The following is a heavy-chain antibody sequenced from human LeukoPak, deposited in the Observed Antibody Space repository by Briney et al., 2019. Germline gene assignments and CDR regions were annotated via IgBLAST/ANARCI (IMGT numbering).Heavy chain of an antibody. D-gene: IGHD3-9*01. CDR3: AKDLYTYDILTGPFDY. CDR1: GFTFSSYA. CDR2: ISGSGGST. V-gene: IGHV3-23*01. J-gene: IGHJ4*02. Sequence: PGGSLRLSCAASGFTFSSYAMSWVRQAPGKGLEWVSAISGSGGSTYYADSVKGRFTISRDNSKNTLYLQMNSLRAEDTAVYYCAKDLYTYDILTGPFDYWGQGTLVTVSS.